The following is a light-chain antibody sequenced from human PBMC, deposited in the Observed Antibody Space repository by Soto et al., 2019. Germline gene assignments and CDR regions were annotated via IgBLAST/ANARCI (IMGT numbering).Light chain of an antibody. J-gene: IGLJ2*01. CDR1: SGDVGGYNY. V-gene: IGLV2-14*01. CDR3: SSYTSITIVV. CDR2: GVT. Sequence: QSALTQPASVSGSPGQSITISCTGTSGDVGGYNYVSWYRHHPGKAPKLMIYGVTNRPSGVSNRFSGSKSGNTASLTISGLQDEDEADYYCSSYTSITIVVFGGGTKLTVL.